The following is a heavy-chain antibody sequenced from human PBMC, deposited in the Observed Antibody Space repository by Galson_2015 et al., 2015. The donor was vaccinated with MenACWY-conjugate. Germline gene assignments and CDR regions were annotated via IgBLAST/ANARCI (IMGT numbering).Heavy chain of an antibody. V-gene: IGHV3-23*01. CDR2: ISSSSGATT. D-gene: IGHD1-1*01. Sequence: LRLSCAASGFLFSTYAMTWVRQAPGKGLEWVSAISSSSGATTYYADAVKDRFTISRDNSRNTLFLQMDKLSAEDTAVYYCANMAVLTTSAFDFWGQGTLVTVSS. CDR1: GFLFSTYA. CDR3: ANMAVLTTSAFDF. J-gene: IGHJ4*02.